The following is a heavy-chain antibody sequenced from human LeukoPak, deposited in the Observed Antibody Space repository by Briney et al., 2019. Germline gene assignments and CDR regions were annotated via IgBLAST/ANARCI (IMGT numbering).Heavy chain of an antibody. CDR2: IYFTGST. J-gene: IGHJ5*02. V-gene: IGHV4-59*12. CDR1: GGSISSYY. Sequence: PSETLSLTCTVSGGSISSYYWSWIRQPPGKGLEWIGYIYFTGSTNYNPSLKSRVTMSVDTSNNQFSLKLSSVTAADTAAYYCARRYCTDGVCYLVSWGQGTLVTVSS. D-gene: IGHD2-8*01. CDR3: ARRYCTDGVCYLVS.